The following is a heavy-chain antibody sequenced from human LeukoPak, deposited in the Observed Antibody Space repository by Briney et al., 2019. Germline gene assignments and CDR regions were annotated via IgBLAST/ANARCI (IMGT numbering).Heavy chain of an antibody. CDR2: IKQDGSEK. J-gene: IGHJ6*03. Sequence: GGSLRLSCAASGFTFSSYWMSWVRQAPGKGLEWVANIKQDGSEKYYVDSVKGRFTISRDNAKNSLYLQMNSLTAGDTAVYYCARGPPRGKYYYMDVWGKGTTVTVSS. CDR3: ARGPPRGKYYYMDV. V-gene: IGHV3-7*01. D-gene: IGHD1-1*01. CDR1: GFTFSSYW.